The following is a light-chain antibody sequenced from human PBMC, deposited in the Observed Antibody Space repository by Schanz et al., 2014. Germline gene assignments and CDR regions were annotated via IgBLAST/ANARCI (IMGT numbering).Light chain of an antibody. J-gene: IGKJ3*01. CDR1: QSVSNNY. CDR2: GAS. V-gene: IGKV3-20*01. CDR3: QQLDSYPLT. Sequence: EIVLTQSPGTLSLSPGERATLSCRASQSVSNNYLAWYQQKPGQVPRLLIYGASSRAHGIPDRFSGSGSGTEFTLTISSLQSEDFATYYCQQLDSYPLTFGPGTKVDFK.